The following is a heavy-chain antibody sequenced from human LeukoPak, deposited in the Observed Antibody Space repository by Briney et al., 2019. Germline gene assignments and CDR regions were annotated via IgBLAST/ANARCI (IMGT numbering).Heavy chain of an antibody. CDR3: ARGPPFSGGDCYSLNWFDP. CDR1: GGTFSSYA. CDR2: IIPIFGTA. J-gene: IGHJ5*02. D-gene: IGHD2-21*01. Sequence: SVKVSCKASGGTFSSYAISWVRQAPGQGLEWMGGIIPIFGTANYAQKFQGRVTITADESTSTAYMELSSLRSEDTAVYYCARGPPFSGGDCYSLNWFDPWGQGTLVTVSS. V-gene: IGHV1-69*13.